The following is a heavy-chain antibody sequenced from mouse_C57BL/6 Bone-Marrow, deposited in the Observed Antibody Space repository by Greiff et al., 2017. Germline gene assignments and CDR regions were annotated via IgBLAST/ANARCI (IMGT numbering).Heavy chain of an antibody. CDR1: GFTFSDYG. Sequence: EVKLVESGGGLVKPGGSLKLSCAASGFTFSDYGMHWVRQAPEKGLEWVAYISSGSSTIYYADTVKGRFTISRDNAKNTLFLQMTSLRSEDTAMYYCARDFDYGSSLYYFDYWGQGTTLTVSS. CDR3: ARDFDYGSSLYYFDY. J-gene: IGHJ2*01. CDR2: ISSGSSTI. V-gene: IGHV5-17*01. D-gene: IGHD1-1*01.